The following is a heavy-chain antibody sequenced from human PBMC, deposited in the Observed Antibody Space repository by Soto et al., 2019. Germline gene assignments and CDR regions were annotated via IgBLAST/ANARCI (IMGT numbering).Heavy chain of an antibody. CDR1: GGSISSGGYY. CDR2: FYNSGSV. J-gene: IGHJ6*02. CDR3: ARGAVTNLYYYYYGMDV. V-gene: IGHV4-31*03. Sequence: QVQLQESGPGLVKPSQTLSLTCSVSGGSISSGGYYWSWIRQHPGKGLEWVGYFYNSGSVFYNPSLKSRVTISVDTSKNQSSLELISVTAADTAVYYCARGAVTNLYYYYYGMDVWGQGTTVTVSS. D-gene: IGHD4-4*01.